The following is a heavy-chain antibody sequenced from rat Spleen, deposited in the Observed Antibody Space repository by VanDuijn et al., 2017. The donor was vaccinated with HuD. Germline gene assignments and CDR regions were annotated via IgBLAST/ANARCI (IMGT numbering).Heavy chain of an antibody. CDR1: GFTFSDYY. CDR2: ISPSGGGT. Sequence: EVQLVESDGGLVQPGRSLKLSCAASGFTFSDYYMAWVRQAPTKGLEWVASISPSGGGTWHRDSVKGRFTVSRDNSKSTLYLQVDSLRSEETATYYCARQDTSGYSNWFAYWGQGTLVTVSS. CDR3: ARQDTSGYSNWFAY. V-gene: IGHV5-25*01. D-gene: IGHD4-3*01. J-gene: IGHJ3*01.